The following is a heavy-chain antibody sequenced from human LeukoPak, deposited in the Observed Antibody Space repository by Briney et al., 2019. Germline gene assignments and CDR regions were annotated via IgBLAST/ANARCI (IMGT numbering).Heavy chain of an antibody. CDR1: GYTFTDYY. CDR3: ARANFLYCSSSTCLFDY. D-gene: IGHD2-2*01. V-gene: IGHV1-2*02. J-gene: IGHJ4*02. Sequence: ASVKVSCKASGYTFTDYYMHWVRQAPGQGFEWMGWINPNDGDTNYAQKFQGRVTMTRDTSISTAHMEVSRLRSDDTSVYYCARANFLYCSSSTCLFDYWGQGTLVTVSS. CDR2: INPNDGDT.